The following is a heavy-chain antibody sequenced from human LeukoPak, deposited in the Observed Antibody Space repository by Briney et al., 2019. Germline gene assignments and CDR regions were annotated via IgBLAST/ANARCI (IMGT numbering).Heavy chain of an antibody. J-gene: IGHJ6*03. Sequence: SVKVSCKASGGTFSSYAISWVRQAPGQGLEWMGGIIPIFGTANYAQKFQGRVTITADESTSTAYMELCSLRSEDTAVYYCTRDHVLSPPYCGGDCYSNYYYYMDVWGKGTTVTVSS. D-gene: IGHD2-21*01. CDR3: TRDHVLSPPYCGGDCYSNYYYYMDV. CDR1: GGTFSSYA. CDR2: IIPIFGTA. V-gene: IGHV1-69*13.